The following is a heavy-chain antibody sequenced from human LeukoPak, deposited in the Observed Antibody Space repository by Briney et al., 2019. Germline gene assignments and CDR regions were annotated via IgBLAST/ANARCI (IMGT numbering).Heavy chain of an antibody. CDR1: GGTFSSYA. CDR3: ARDSDVGGYWEAYGMDV. CDR2: IIPIFGTA. D-gene: IGHD5-18*01. V-gene: IGHV1-69*13. J-gene: IGHJ6*02. Sequence: GASVKVSCKASGGTFSSYAISWVRQAPGQGLEWMGGIIPIFGTANYAQKFQGRVTITADESTSTAYMELSSPRSEDTAVYYSARDSDVGGYWEAYGMDVWGQGTTVTVSS.